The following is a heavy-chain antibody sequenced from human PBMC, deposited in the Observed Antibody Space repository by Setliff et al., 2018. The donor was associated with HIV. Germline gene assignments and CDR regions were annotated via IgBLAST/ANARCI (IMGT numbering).Heavy chain of an antibody. Sequence: GESLKISCKGSGYSFTSYWIAWVRQMPGKGLEWMGIIYPGDSDTRYSLSFQGQVTISADKSISTAYLQWSSLKASDTAMYYCARQGDYDILTGYYRGPHDAFDIWGQGTMVTVS. CDR2: IYPGDSDT. CDR1: GYSFTSYW. D-gene: IGHD3-9*01. J-gene: IGHJ3*02. CDR3: ARQGDYDILTGYYRGPHDAFDI. V-gene: IGHV5-51*01.